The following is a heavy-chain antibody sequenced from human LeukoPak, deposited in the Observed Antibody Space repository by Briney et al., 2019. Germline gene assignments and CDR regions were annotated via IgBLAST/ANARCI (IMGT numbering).Heavy chain of an antibody. CDR3: AGLKYSHDSSGHTADY. D-gene: IGHD3-22*01. CDR2: IHFDARNR. CDR1: GFTFSAYG. J-gene: IGHJ4*02. V-gene: IGHV3-30*02. Sequence: GGSLRLSCAASGFTFSAYGMHWVRQAPGKGLEWVSFIHFDARNRYYADSVKGRFTISRDESTNTLFLLMNSLRTDDTATYYCAGLKYSHDSSGHTADYWGQGTLVTVSS.